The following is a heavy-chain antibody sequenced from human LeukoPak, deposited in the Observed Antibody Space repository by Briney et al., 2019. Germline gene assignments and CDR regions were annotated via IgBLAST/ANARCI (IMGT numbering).Heavy chain of an antibody. CDR2: ISSNGGST. CDR1: GFTLSSYA. J-gene: IGHJ4*02. Sequence: SGGSLRLSCAASGFTLSSYAMHWVRQAPGKGLEYVSAISSNGGSTYYANSVKGRFTISRDNAKNTLYLQMGSLRAEDMAVYYCARDRESYYDILTGRIGTAYFVYWGQGTLVTVSS. CDR3: ARDRESYYDILTGRIGTAYFVY. V-gene: IGHV3-64*01. D-gene: IGHD3-9*01.